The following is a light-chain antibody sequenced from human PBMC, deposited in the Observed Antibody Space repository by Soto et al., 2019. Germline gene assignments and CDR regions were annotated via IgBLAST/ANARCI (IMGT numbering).Light chain of an antibody. CDR2: GAS. Sequence: EIVLTQSPGSLSLSTGERVTVSRRPSQSVSSSYLAWYQQQPGQAPRVXSYGASSRATGIPDRGSGSGAGTYFTLTISRLAPEDFAVYYCQQYDSSLLTVGGGTKVHIK. V-gene: IGKV3-20*01. CDR3: QQYDSSLLT. J-gene: IGKJ4*01. CDR1: QSVSSSY.